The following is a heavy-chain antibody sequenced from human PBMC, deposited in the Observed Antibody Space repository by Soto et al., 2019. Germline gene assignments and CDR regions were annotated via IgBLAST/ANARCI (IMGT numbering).Heavy chain of an antibody. J-gene: IGHJ4*02. Sequence: QVQLVQSGAEVKKPGSSVKVSCKASGGTFSSYTISWVRQAPGQGLEWMGRIIPILGIANYAQKFQGRVTITVDKSTSTAYMERSSLRSEDTAVYYCARGEGYDILTGYYRGVDYWGQGTLVTVSS. CDR1: GGTFSSYT. CDR3: ARGEGYDILTGYYRGVDY. V-gene: IGHV1-69*02. D-gene: IGHD3-9*01. CDR2: IIPILGIA.